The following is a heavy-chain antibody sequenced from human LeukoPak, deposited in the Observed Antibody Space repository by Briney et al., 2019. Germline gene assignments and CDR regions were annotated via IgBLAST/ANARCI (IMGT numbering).Heavy chain of an antibody. J-gene: IGHJ4*02. V-gene: IGHV1-69*04. CDR3: ARADYYDSSGYPAMFFFNY. D-gene: IGHD3-22*01. CDR1: GGTFSSYA. CDR2: IIPILGIA. Sequence: ASVTVSCKASGGTFSSYAISGERQAPGQGLEWMGRIIPILGIANYAQKFQGRVSITADKSTSTAYMELSSLRSEDTAVYYCARADYYDSSGYPAMFFFNYWGQGTLVTGSS.